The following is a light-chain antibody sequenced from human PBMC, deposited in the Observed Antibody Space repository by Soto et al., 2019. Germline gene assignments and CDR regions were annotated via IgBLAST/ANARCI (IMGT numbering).Light chain of an antibody. V-gene: IGKV3-11*01. CDR1: QSVSSY. CDR2: DAF. CDR3: QQRSNWPPEFT. J-gene: IGKJ2*01. Sequence: EIVLTQSPATLSLSPGEGVTLSCRASQSVSSYLAWYQQKPGQAPRLLIYDAFNRATGIPDRFSGSGSGTDFTLTISSLEPADFAVYYCQQRSNWPPEFTFGQGTKLEIK.